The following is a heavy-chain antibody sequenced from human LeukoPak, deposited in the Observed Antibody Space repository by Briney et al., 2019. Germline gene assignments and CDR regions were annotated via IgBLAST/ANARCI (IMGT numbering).Heavy chain of an antibody. J-gene: IGHJ5*02. D-gene: IGHD5-12*01. CDR2: IYHSGST. CDR3: ARENSCYEFNWFDP. CDR1: GGSISSSSYY. Sequence: SETLSLTCAVSGGSISSSSYYWGWIRQPPGKGLEWIGYIYHSGSTNYNPSLKSRVTISVDTSKNQFSLKLSSVTAADTAVYYCARENSCYEFNWFDPWGQGTLVTVSS. V-gene: IGHV4-61*01.